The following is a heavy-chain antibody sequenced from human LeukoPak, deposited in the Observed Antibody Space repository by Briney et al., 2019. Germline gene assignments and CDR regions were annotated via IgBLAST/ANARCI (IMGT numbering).Heavy chain of an antibody. CDR3: ARDTRRSTYYDILTGYWGGRSRGVYFDY. Sequence: PGGSLRLSCAASGFTFSTYSMNWVRQAPGKGLEWVSSISSSSSYIYYADSVKGRFTISRDNAKNSLYLQMNSLRAEDTAVYYCARDTRRSTYYDILTGYWGGRSRGVYFDYWGQGTLVTVSS. CDR1: GFTFSTYS. CDR2: ISSSSSYI. J-gene: IGHJ4*02. D-gene: IGHD3-9*01. V-gene: IGHV3-21*01.